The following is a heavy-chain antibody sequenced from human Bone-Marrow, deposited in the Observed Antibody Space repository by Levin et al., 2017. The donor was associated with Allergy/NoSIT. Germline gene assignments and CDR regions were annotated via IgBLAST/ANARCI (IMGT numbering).Heavy chain of an antibody. V-gene: IGHV4-59*01. Sequence: SPTLSLPCTVSGGSIRGSYWSWVRQPPGKGLEWVGHIFYSGSTNYNPSLKSRVTLSINTSKNQFSLNLTSVTAADTAFYYCARSVAGEFDYWGQGTLVTVSS. CDR2: IFYSGST. D-gene: IGHD3-10*01. J-gene: IGHJ4*02. CDR1: GGSIRGSY. CDR3: ARSVAGEFDY.